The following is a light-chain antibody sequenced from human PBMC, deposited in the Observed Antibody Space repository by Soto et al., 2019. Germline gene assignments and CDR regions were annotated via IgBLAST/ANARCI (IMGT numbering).Light chain of an antibody. J-gene: IGKJ4*01. CDR2: DAS. V-gene: IGKV1D-13*01. CDR1: QGISSA. Sequence: AIQLTQSPSSLSASVGDRVTITCRASQGISSALAWYQQKPGKAPKLLIYDASSLESGVPSRFSGSGSGTDFTLTISSLQTEDFGTYYCRQFNNYPLLTCGGGTKVEIK. CDR3: RQFNNYPLLT.